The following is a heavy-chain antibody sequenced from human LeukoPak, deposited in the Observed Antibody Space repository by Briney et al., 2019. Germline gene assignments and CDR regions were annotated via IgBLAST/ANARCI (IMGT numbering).Heavy chain of an antibody. J-gene: IGHJ3*02. CDR3: ARPNYESSGHDAFDI. CDR2: VFHSGST. D-gene: IGHD3-22*01. Sequence: SETLSLTCTVSGGSISSYYWSWIRQPPGKGLEWIGYVFHSGSTNYNPSLKSRVTISVDTSKNQFSLKLTSVTAADTAVYYCARPNYESSGHDAFDIWGRGTMVTVSS. CDR1: GGSISSYY. V-gene: IGHV4-59*08.